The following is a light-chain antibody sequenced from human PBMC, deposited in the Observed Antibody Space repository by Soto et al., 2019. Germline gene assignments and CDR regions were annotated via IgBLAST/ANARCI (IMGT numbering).Light chain of an antibody. J-gene: IGLJ2*01. CDR2: DVS. V-gene: IGLV2-14*01. CDR3: SSYSSSNTRVI. Sequence: QSALTQPASVSGSPGQSITISCTGTSSDVGDYKYVSWYQQHPGKAPKLMIYDVSNRPSGVSNRFSGSKSGNTASLTISGLQAEDEADYYCSSYSSSNTRVIFGGGTKVTVL. CDR1: SSDVGDYKY.